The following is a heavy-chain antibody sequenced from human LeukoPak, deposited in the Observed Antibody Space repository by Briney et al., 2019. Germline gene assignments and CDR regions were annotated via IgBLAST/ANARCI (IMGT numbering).Heavy chain of an antibody. CDR1: GFTFSDYY. J-gene: IGHJ4*02. Sequence: GGSLRLSCAASGFTFSDYYMSWIRQAPGKGLEWASYISSSSSYTNYADSVKGRFTISRDNAKNSLYLQMNSLRAEDTAVYYCASSYSSSWNPFDYWGQGTLVTVSS. V-gene: IGHV3-11*06. D-gene: IGHD6-13*01. CDR2: ISSSSSYT. CDR3: ASSYSSSWNPFDY.